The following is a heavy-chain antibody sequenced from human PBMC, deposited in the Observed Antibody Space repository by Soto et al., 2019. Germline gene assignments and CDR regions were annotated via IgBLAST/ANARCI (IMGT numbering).Heavy chain of an antibody. CDR2: TYYRSKWYN. J-gene: IGHJ6*02. D-gene: IGHD1-7*01. V-gene: IGHV6-1*01. Sequence: PSQTLSLTCAISGDSVSSNSAAWNCIRQSPSRGLEWLGRTYYRSKWYNDYAVSVKSRITINPDTSKNQFSLQLNSVTPEDTAVYYCARDLAGTTFVDYYGMDVWGQGTTVTVSS. CDR3: ARDLAGTTFVDYYGMDV. CDR1: GDSVSSNSAA.